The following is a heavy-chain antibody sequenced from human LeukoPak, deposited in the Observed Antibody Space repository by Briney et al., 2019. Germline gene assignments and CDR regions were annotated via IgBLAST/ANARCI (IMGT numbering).Heavy chain of an antibody. CDR3: AKDGVRIAVAGTPFDY. Sequence: DRSLRLSCAASGFTFDDYAMHWVRQAPGKGLEWVSGISWNSGSIGYADSVKGRFTISRDNAKNSLYLQMNSLRAEDTALYYCAKDGVRIAVAGTPFDYWGQGTLVTV. J-gene: IGHJ4*02. D-gene: IGHD6-19*01. CDR2: ISWNSGSI. V-gene: IGHV3-9*01. CDR1: GFTFDDYA.